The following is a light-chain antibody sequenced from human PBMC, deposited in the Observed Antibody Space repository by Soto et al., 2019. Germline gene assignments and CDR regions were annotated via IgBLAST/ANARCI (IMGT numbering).Light chain of an antibody. CDR2: HAS. J-gene: IGKJ1*01. CDR1: QSISNW. V-gene: IGKV1-5*01. CDR3: QQYMSYS. Sequence: DIRMTQSPSTLPVSLGERVTITCRASQSISNWLAWYQKKPGTAPKLLIYHASTLESGVPSRFSGSGSGTEFTLTISSMQPDDFATYYCQQYMSYSFGQGTKVDIK.